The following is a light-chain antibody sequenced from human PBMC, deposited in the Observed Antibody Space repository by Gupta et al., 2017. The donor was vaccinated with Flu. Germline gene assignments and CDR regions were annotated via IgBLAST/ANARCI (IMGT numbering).Light chain of an antibody. Sequence: IVMTQSPATLSASPGETVTLSCRASQSVDTNIAWYQQKAGQVPRLLISGASTRAAGVPPRISGSGSGTDFTLTIGGLQSEDFAIYYCQQYTNWPPSTFGGGPRWTSN. V-gene: IGKV3-15*01. CDR2: GAS. CDR3: QQYTNWPPST. CDR1: QSVDTN. J-gene: IGKJ4*01.